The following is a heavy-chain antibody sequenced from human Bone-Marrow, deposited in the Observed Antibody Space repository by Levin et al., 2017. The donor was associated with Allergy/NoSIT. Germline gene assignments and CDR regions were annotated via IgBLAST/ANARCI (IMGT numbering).Heavy chain of an antibody. D-gene: IGHD2-15*01. V-gene: IGHV1-8*01. CDR1: GYTFTSYN. CDR2: INPNSGNT. Sequence: ASVKVSCKTSGYTFTSYNVYWVRQATGQGLEWMGFINPNSGNTGYAQKFQGRVTMTRNSSITTAYMELSGLTSEDTAMYYCARGDCYSGSCYGPDWFDPWGQGTQVTVSS. J-gene: IGHJ5*02. CDR3: ARGDCYSGSCYGPDWFDP.